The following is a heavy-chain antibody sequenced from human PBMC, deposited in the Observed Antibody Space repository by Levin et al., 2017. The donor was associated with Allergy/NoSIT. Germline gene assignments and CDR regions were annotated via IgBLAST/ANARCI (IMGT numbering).Heavy chain of an antibody. J-gene: IGHJ3*02. V-gene: IGHV3-15*01. CDR1: GFTFSNAW. D-gene: IGHD3-16*02. CDR3: TTGRGYDYVWGSYRRPRGAFDI. CDR2: IKSKTDGGTT. Sequence: AGGSLRLSCAASGFTFSNAWMSWVRQAPGKGLEWVGRIKSKTDGGTTDYAAPVKGRFTISRDDSKNTLYLQMNSLKTEDTAVYYCTTGRGYDYVWGSYRRPRGAFDIWGQGTMVTVSS.